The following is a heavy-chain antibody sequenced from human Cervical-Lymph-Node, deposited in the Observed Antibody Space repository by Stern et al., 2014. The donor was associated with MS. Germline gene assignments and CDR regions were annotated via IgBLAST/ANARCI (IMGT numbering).Heavy chain of an antibody. V-gene: IGHV3-33*01. D-gene: IGHD6-25*01. CDR2: LWYDGRNK. CDR3: ARSSSSGWDY. CDR1: GFTFSNHG. Sequence: MQLVESGGTVVQPGTSLRLSCEGSGFTFSNHGMNWVRRAPGTGLEWVASLWYDGRNKMYEDSVKGRFTISRDNSKNALYLQMDTLRVEDTAVYYCARSSSSGWDYWGPGTLVTVSS. J-gene: IGHJ4*02.